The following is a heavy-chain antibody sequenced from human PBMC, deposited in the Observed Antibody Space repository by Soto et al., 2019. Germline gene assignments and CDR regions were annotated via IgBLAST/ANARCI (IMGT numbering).Heavy chain of an antibody. Sequence: GASVKVSCKASGNTVPNYAIHWVRQAPGQRLEWMGWINGGNGNTYYSEHFQGRVTFNRDTSAGTVYMQLSSLTSEDTAVYYCARDDSGFSGSHYIDYFNYWGQGALVTV. V-gene: IGHV1-3*01. CDR3: ARDDSGFSGSHYIDYFNY. J-gene: IGHJ4*02. CDR2: INGGNGNT. CDR1: GNTVPNYA. D-gene: IGHD1-26*01.